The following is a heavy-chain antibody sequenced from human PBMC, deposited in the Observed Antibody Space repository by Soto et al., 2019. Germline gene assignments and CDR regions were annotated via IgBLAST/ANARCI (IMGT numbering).Heavy chain of an antibody. Sequence: PGGSLRLSCAASGFTFDDYAMHWVRQAPGKGLEWVSGISWNSGSIGYADSVKGRFTISRDNAKNSLYLQMNSLRAEDTALYYCTSRVRFGELLLSYAFDIWGQGTMVTVSS. V-gene: IGHV3-9*01. CDR2: ISWNSGSI. CDR3: TSRVRFGELLLSYAFDI. J-gene: IGHJ3*02. D-gene: IGHD3-10*01. CDR1: GFTFDDYA.